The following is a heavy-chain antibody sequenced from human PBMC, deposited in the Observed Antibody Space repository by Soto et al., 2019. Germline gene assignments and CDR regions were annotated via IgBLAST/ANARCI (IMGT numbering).Heavy chain of an antibody. Sequence: SVKVSCKASGFTFTSSAVQWVRQARGQRLEWIGWIVVGSGNTNYAQKFQERVTITRDMSTSTAYMELSSLRSEDTAVYYCAAVLDGYGNYYYGMDVWGQGTTVTVSS. J-gene: IGHJ6*02. CDR2: IVVGSGNT. CDR3: AAVLDGYGNYYYGMDV. D-gene: IGHD4-17*01. V-gene: IGHV1-58*01. CDR1: GFTFTSSA.